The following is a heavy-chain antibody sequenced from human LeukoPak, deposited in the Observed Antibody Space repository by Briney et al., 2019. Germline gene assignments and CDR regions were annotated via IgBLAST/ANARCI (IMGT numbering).Heavy chain of an antibody. CDR2: INPNSGGT. D-gene: IGHD2/OR15-2a*01. J-gene: IGHJ5*02. CDR1: GYNFRDYY. V-gene: IGHV1-2*02. Sequence: ASVKVSCKAPGYNFRDYYMHWVRQAPGQGLEWMGWINPNSGGTNYAQKFQGGVTMTRDTSISTAYMELSRLRSDDTAVYYCVKAGRIDNWFDPWGQGTLVTVSS. CDR3: VKAGRIDNWFDP.